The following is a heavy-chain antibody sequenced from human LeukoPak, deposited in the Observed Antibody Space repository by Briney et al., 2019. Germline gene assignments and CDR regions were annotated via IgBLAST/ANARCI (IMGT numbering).Heavy chain of an antibody. Sequence: RSGGSLRLSCAASGFTFSSYWMSWVRQAPGKGLEWVSGINWNGGSTGYADSVKGRFTISRDNAKNSLYLQMNSLRAEDTALYHCARDGYSSGWYGGEDYWGQGTLVTVSS. V-gene: IGHV3-20*01. CDR2: INWNGGST. J-gene: IGHJ4*02. D-gene: IGHD6-19*01. CDR3: ARDGYSSGWYGGEDY. CDR1: GFTFSSYW.